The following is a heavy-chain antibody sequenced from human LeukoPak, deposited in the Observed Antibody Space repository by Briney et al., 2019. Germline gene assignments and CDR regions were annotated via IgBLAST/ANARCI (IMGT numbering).Heavy chain of an antibody. Sequence: PGGSLRLSCAASGFTFSSYAMSWVRQAPVKGLEWVSAISGSGGSTYYADSVKGRFTISRDNSKNTLYLQMNSLRAEDTAVYYCAKASGRGGAFDIWGQGTMVTVSS. CDR1: GFTFSSYA. CDR2: ISGSGGST. CDR3: AKASGRGGAFDI. D-gene: IGHD6-25*01. J-gene: IGHJ3*02. V-gene: IGHV3-23*01.